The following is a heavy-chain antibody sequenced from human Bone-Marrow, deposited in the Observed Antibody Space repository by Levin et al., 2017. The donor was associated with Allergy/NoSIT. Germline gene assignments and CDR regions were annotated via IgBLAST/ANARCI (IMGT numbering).Heavy chain of an antibody. CDR2: ISGSGSTI. V-gene: IGHV3-48*03. CDR1: GFTFSSYE. J-gene: IGHJ4*02. CDR3: ARTDCTSTSCYALDD. D-gene: IGHD2-2*01. Sequence: QPGGSLRLSCAASGFTFSSYEMNWVRQAPGKGLEWVSYISGSGSTIYHADSVKGRFTISRDNAKNSLFLQMNSLRAEDTAVYYCARTDCTSTSCYALDDWGQGTLVTVSS.